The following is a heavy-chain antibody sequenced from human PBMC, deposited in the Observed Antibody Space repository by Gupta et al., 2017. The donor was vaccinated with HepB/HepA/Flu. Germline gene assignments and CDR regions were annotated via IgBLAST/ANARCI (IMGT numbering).Heavy chain of an antibody. CDR3: ARDRKLRGFDAYDI. J-gene: IGHJ3*02. Sequence: QVQLQESGPGLVKPSETLSLTCTVSGGSITNYYWGWIRQPPGKGLEWIGYVYYSGSTYYKPSLKSRVTISVDTSKNQFFLKLISVTTADAAGYYCARDRKLRGFDAYDIWGQGTMVTVSS. CDR1: GGSITNYY. D-gene: IGHD4-23*01. CDR2: VYYSGST. V-gene: IGHV4-59*01.